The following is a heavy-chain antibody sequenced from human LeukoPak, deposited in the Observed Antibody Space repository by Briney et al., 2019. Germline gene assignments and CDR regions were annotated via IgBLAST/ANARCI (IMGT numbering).Heavy chain of an antibody. J-gene: IGHJ4*02. V-gene: IGHV3-66*02. CDR2: IYSGGST. CDR3: AKEKINYDILTGGDY. Sequence: PGGSLRLSCAASGFTVSSNYMSWVRQAPGKGLEWVSVIYSGGSTYYADSVKGRFTISRDNSKNTLYLQMNSLRAEDTAVYYCAKEKINYDILTGGDYWGQGTLVTVSS. D-gene: IGHD3-9*01. CDR1: GFTVSSNY.